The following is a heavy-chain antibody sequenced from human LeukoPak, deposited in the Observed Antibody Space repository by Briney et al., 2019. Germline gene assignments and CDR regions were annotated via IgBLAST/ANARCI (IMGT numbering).Heavy chain of an antibody. D-gene: IGHD2-2*01. CDR3: ARGVGSRDRSTRFYYFDY. CDR2: IIPIFGTA. J-gene: IGHJ4*02. V-gene: IGHV1-69*13. Sequence: SVKVSCKASGGTFSSYAISWVRQAPGQGLEWMGGIIPIFGTANYAQKFQGRVTITADESTSTAYMELSSLRSEDTAVYYCARGVGSRDRSTRFYYFDYWGQGTLVTVSS. CDR1: GGTFSSYA.